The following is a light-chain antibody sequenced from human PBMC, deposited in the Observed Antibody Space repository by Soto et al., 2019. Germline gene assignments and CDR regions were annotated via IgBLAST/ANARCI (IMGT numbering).Light chain of an antibody. Sequence: QSVLTQPASVSGSPGQSITISCTGTSSDVGGYNYVSWYQQHPGKAPKVMIYEVSNRPSGVSNRFSGSKSGNTASLTICGLQAEDEADYYCNSYTSSSTRVFGGGTKLTVL. CDR2: EVS. CDR3: NSYTSSSTRV. V-gene: IGLV2-14*01. CDR1: SSDVGGYNY. J-gene: IGLJ3*02.